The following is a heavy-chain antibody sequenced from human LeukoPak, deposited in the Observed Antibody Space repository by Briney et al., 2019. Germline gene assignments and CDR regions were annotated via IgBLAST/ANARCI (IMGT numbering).Heavy chain of an antibody. J-gene: IGHJ5*02. CDR1: GFTFSSYG. V-gene: IGHV3-23*01. Sequence: GGSLRLSCAASGFTFSSYGMSWVRQAPGKGLEWVSAISGSGGSTYYADSVKGRFTISRDNSKNTLYLQMNSLRAEDTAVYYCAKKDCSGGSCYSLGHNWFDPWGQGTLVTVSS. CDR3: AKKDCSGGSCYSLGHNWFDP. CDR2: ISGSGGST. D-gene: IGHD2-15*01.